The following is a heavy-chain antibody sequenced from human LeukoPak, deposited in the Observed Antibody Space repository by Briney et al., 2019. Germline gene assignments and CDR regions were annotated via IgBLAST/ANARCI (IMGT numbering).Heavy chain of an antibody. CDR2: INHSGST. CDR3: ARDSGSYYRLDRDY. Sequence: SETLSLTCAVYGGSFSGYYWSWIRQPPGKGLEWIGEINHSGSTNYNPSLKSRVTISVDTSKNQSSLKLSSVTAADTAVYYCARDSGSYYRLDRDYWGQGTLVTVSS. J-gene: IGHJ4*02. D-gene: IGHD1-26*01. CDR1: GGSFSGYY. V-gene: IGHV4-34*01.